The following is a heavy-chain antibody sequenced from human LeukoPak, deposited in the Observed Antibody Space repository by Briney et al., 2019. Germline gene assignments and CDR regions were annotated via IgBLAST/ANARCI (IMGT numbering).Heavy chain of an antibody. V-gene: IGHV1-2*02. Sequence: APVKVSCKASGYTFTDYYMHWVRQAPGQGLEWMGWINPKSGGTNYAQKFQGRVTMTRDTSISTGYMELSRLGSDDTAVYYCAREAETTVVTPFDYWGQGTLVTVSS. CDR2: INPKSGGT. D-gene: IGHD4-23*01. CDR3: AREAETTVVTPFDY. J-gene: IGHJ4*02. CDR1: GYTFTDYY.